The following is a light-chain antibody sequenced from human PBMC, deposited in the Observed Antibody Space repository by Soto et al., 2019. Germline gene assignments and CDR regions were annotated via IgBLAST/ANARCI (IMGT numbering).Light chain of an antibody. CDR1: SSDVGGYNY. CDR3: VSYAGSSQPA. J-gene: IGLJ2*01. V-gene: IGLV2-8*01. CDR2: DVN. Sequence: QSALTQPPSVSGSPGQSVAISCSGPSSDVGGYNYVSWYQQYPGRAPKLMIYDVNKRPSGVPDRFFGSKSGNTASLTVSGLQAEDEADYYCVSYAGSSQPAFGGGTKVTVL.